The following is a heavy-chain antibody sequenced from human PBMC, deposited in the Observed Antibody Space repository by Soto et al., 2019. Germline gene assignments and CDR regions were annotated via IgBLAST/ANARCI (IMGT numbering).Heavy chain of an antibody. CDR2: ISSSSTI. CDR1: GFTFSSYS. J-gene: IGHJ4*02. Sequence: PGGSVRLSCAASGFTFSSYSMNWVRQAPGKGLEWVSYISSSSTIYYADSVKGRFTISRDNAKNSLYLQMNSLRDEDTAVYYCARLHGYYFHFDYWGQGALVTVSS. V-gene: IGHV3-48*02. CDR3: ARLHGYYFHFDY. D-gene: IGHD3-22*01.